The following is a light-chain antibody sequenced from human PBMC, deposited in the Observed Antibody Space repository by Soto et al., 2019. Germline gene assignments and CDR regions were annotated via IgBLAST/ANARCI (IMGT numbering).Light chain of an antibody. V-gene: IGLV7-43*01. CDR3: LLYYGGPWV. CDR1: TGAVTSGYY. J-gene: IGLJ3*02. Sequence: QAVVTQEPSLTVSPGGTVTLTCASSTGAVTSGYYPNWFQQKPGQAPRPLIYSTTNKHSWTPARFSGSLLGGKAALTLSGVQPEDEAEYYCLLYYGGPWVFGGGTKLTV. CDR2: STT.